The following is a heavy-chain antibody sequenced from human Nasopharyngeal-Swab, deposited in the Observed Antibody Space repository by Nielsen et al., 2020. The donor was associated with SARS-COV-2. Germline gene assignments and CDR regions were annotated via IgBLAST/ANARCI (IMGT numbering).Heavy chain of an antibody. CDR3: ARGGIVVVAATLYYYYGMDV. Sequence: WIRQPPGKGLEWGAVISYDGSNKYYADSVKGRFTISRDNSKNTLYLQMNSLRAEDTAVYYCARGGIVVVAATLYYYYGMDVWGQGTTVTVSS. D-gene: IGHD2-15*01. CDR2: ISYDGSNK. V-gene: IGHV3-30*03. J-gene: IGHJ6*02.